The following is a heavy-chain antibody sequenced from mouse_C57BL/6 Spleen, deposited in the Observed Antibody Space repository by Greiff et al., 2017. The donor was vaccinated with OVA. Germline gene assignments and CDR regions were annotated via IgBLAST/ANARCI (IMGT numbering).Heavy chain of an antibody. Sequence: QVQLQQSGPELVKPGASVKISCKASGYAFSSSWMNWVKQRPGKGLEWIGRIYPGDGDTNYNGKFKGKATLTADKSSSTAYMQLSSLTSADSAVYFCARSYYDYERNYFDYWGQGTTLTVSS. CDR2: IYPGDGDT. V-gene: IGHV1-82*01. D-gene: IGHD2-4*01. CDR3: ARSYYDYERNYFDY. CDR1: GYAFSSSW. J-gene: IGHJ2*01.